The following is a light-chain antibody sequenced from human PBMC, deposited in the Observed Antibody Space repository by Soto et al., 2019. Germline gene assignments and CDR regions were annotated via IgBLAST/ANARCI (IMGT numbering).Light chain of an antibody. V-gene: IGLV7-46*01. CDR3: LVSYNGANWV. CDR2: EKT. J-gene: IGLJ3*02. Sequence: QAVVTQEPSLTVSPGGTVTLTCGSSTGAVTSGHYPYWFQQKPGQAPRTLIYEKTNKESWTPARFSGSLLGGKAALTLSGAQPEDEADYYCLVSYNGANWVFGGGTKLTVL. CDR1: TGAVTSGHY.